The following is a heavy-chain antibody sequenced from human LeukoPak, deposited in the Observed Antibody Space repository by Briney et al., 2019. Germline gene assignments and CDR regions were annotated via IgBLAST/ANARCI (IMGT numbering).Heavy chain of an antibody. V-gene: IGHV3-9*01. D-gene: IGHD5-18*01. Sequence: PGRSLRLSCAASGFTFDDYAMHWVRQAPGKGLEWVSGISWNSGSIGYADSVKGRFTISRDNAKNSLYLQMNSLRAEDTAVYYCAKVPGGIARYGYSETTDYWGQGTLVTVSS. J-gene: IGHJ4*02. CDR1: GFTFDDYA. CDR2: ISWNSGSI. CDR3: AKVPGGIARYGYSETTDY.